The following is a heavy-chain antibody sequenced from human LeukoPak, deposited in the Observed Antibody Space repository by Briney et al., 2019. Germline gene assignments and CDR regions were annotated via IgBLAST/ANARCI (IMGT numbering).Heavy chain of an antibody. Sequence: HPGGSLRLSCAASGFTFSTYAMNWVRQAPGKGLEWVSVISNSGGSTVYADSVKGRFTISRDNSKNMLYLQVKSLRAEDTAVYYCAKASITVAGTYFDYWGQGTLVTVSS. CDR3: AKASITVAGTYFDY. CDR1: GFTFSTYA. CDR2: ISNSGGST. J-gene: IGHJ4*02. D-gene: IGHD6-19*01. V-gene: IGHV3-23*01.